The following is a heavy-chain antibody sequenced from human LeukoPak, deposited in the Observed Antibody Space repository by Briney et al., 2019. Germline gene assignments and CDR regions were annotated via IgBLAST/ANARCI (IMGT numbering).Heavy chain of an antibody. CDR1: GFTLSSYW. Sequence: GGSLRLSCAASGFTLSSYWMSWVRQAPGKGLEWVANIKQDVGEKYYVDSVKGRFTISRDNAKNSLYLQMNSLRAEDTAVYYCARGYSYATHWGQGTLVTVSA. CDR3: ARGYSYATH. J-gene: IGHJ4*02. CDR2: IKQDVGEK. V-gene: IGHV3-7*04. D-gene: IGHD5-18*01.